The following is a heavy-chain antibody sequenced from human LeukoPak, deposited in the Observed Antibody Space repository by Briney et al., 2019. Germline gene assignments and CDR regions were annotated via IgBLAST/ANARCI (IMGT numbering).Heavy chain of an antibody. D-gene: IGHD6-13*01. CDR2: ISSGSSFI. V-gene: IGHV3-21*01. CDR3: ARDSSAADFDY. CDR1: GFTFSSYS. J-gene: IGHJ4*02. Sequence: GGSLRLSCGASGFTFSSYSMNWVRQAPGKGLEWVSSISSGSSFIYYADSVKGRFTISRDNAKNSLYLQMNSLRAEDTAVYYCARDSSAADFDYWGQGTLVTVSS.